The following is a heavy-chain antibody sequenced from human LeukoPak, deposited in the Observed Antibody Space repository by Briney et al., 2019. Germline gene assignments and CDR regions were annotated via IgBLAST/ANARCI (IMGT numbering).Heavy chain of an antibody. D-gene: IGHD3-3*01. CDR3: ASDFWSGYYEGGGFDP. CDR1: GYTFTSYY. Sequence: ASVKVSCKASGYTFTSYYMHWVRQAPGQGLEWMGIINPSGGSTSYAQKFQGRVTITADKSTSTAYMELSSLRSEDTAVYYCASDFWSGYYEGGGFDPWGQGTLVTVSS. J-gene: IGHJ5*02. V-gene: IGHV1-46*01. CDR2: INPSGGST.